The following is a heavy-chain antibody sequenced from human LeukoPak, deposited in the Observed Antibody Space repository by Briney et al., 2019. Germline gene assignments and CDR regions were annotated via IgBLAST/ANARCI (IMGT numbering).Heavy chain of an antibody. CDR2: ISYDGTDK. Sequence: LPGGSLRLSCAASGSTFSTYAMHWVRQAPGKGLEWVAVISYDGTDKYYADSVKGRFTISRDNSKNTLYLQMNSLRAEDTAVYYCAREADGSDYWGQGTLVTVSS. J-gene: IGHJ4*02. CDR1: GSTFSTYA. V-gene: IGHV3-30-3*01. D-gene: IGHD3-10*01. CDR3: AREADGSDY.